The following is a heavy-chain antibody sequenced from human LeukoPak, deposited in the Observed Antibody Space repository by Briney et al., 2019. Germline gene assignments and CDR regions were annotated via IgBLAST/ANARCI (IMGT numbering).Heavy chain of an antibody. V-gene: IGHV3-53*01. CDR1: GFTVTDNY. D-gene: IGHD3-3*01. Sequence: GGSLRLSCAASGFTVTDNYMNWVRQSSGKGLEWVSVIYGGGDTNYADSVKGRFIISRDTSKNTVYLQMNSLGAEDTAMYYCARASDLWSGVDCWGQGTLVTVSS. CDR2: IYGGGDT. J-gene: IGHJ4*02. CDR3: ARASDLWSGVDC.